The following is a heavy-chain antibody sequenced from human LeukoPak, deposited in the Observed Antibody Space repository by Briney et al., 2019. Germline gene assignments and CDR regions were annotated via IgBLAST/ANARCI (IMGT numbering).Heavy chain of an antibody. V-gene: IGHV4-39*07. CDR1: GGSISSSPYY. CDR2: IYYSGST. CDR3: AREPTPGIAVAGTLDY. D-gene: IGHD6-19*01. Sequence: SETLSLTCTVSGGSISSSPYYWGWIRQPPGKGLEWIGTIYYSGSTYYTPSLKSRVTISVDTSKNQFSLRVSSVTAADTAVYYCAREPTPGIAVAGTLDYWGQGTLVSVSS. J-gene: IGHJ4*02.